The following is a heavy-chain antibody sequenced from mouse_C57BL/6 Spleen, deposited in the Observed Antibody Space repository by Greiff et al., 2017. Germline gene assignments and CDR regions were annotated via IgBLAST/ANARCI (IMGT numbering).Heavy chain of an antibody. D-gene: IGHD6-1*01. CDR2: IWTGGGT. J-gene: IGHJ4*01. Sequence: VKLVESGPGLVAPSQSLSITCTVSGFSLTSYAISWVRQPPGKGLEWLGVIWTGGGTNYNSALKSRLSISKDNSKSQVFLKMNSLQTDDTARYYCARNKGTGPSYAMDYWGQGTSVTVSS. CDR3: ARNKGTGPSYAMDY. CDR1: GFSLTSYA. V-gene: IGHV2-9-1*01.